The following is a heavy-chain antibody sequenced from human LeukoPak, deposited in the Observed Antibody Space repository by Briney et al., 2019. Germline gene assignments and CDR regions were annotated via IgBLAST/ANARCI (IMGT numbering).Heavy chain of an antibody. CDR3: AKVLYYYGSGSYYYFDY. D-gene: IGHD3-10*01. V-gene: IGHV3-9*01. CDR2: ISWNSGSI. CDR1: GFTFDDYA. Sequence: PGGSLRLSCAASGFTFDDYAMHWVRQAPGKGLEWVSGISWNSGSIGYADSVKGRFTISRDNAKNSLYLQMNSLRAEDTALYYCAKVLYYYGSGSYYYFDYWGQGALVTVSS. J-gene: IGHJ4*02.